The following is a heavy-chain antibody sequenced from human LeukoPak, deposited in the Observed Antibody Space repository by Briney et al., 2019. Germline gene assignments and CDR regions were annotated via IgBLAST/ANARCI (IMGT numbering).Heavy chain of an antibody. J-gene: IGHJ5*02. CDR2: ISSSSSTI. D-gene: IGHD2-2*01. V-gene: IGHV3-48*01. CDR1: GFTFSSYS. CDR3: ACQDCSSTSCYPDWFDP. Sequence: GGSLRLSCAASGFTFSSYSMNWVRQAPGKGLEWVSFISSSSSTIYYADSVKGRFTISRDNAKNSLYLQMNSLRAEDTAVYYCACQDCSSTSCYPDWFDPWGQRTLVPVSS.